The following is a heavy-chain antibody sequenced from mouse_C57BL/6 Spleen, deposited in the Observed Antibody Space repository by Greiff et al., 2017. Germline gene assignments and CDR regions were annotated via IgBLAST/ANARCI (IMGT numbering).Heavy chain of an antibody. D-gene: IGHD1-1*01. V-gene: IGHV1-82*01. CDR2: IYPGDGDT. CDR3: AREGITTVDGAMDY. Sequence: VQLQASGPELVKPGASVKISCKASGYAFSSSWMNWVKQRPGKGLERIGRIYPGDGDTNYNGKFKGKATLTADKSSSTAYMQLSSLTSEDSAVYFCAREGITTVDGAMDYWGQGTSVTGSS. CDR1: GYAFSSSW. J-gene: IGHJ4*01.